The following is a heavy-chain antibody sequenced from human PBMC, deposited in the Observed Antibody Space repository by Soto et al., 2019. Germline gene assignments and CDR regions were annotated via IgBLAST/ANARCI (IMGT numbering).Heavy chain of an antibody. CDR1: GGYSISYF. D-gene: IGHD6-25*01. V-gene: IGHV4-59*01. CDR2: TYHRGST. CDR3: ARIGGYHGPLDY. Sequence: ETLSLTATVSGGYSISYFSSWIRQDPGGGLEWIGYTYHRGSTNYSPSLKSRVAISLDTSENQFSLKVNSVTAADTAVYYCARIGGYHGPLDYWGQGTPVPVSS. J-gene: IGHJ4*02.